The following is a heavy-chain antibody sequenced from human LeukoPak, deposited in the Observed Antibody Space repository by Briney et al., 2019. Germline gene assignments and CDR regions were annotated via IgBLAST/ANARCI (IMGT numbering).Heavy chain of an antibody. CDR3: ARDDSSGYLDAFDI. CDR1: GFTFSSYW. D-gene: IGHD3-22*01. V-gene: IGHV3-74*01. CDR2: INSDGSST. J-gene: IGHJ3*02. Sequence: GGSLRLSXAASGFTFSSYWMHWVRQAPGKGLVWVSRINSDGSSTSYADSVKGRFTISRDNAKNTLYLQMNSLRAEDTAVYYCARDDSSGYLDAFDIWGQGTMVTVSS.